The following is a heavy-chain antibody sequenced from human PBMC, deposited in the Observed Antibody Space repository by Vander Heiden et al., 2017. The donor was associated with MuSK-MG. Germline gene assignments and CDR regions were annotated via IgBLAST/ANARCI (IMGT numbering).Heavy chain of an antibody. V-gene: IGHV3-20*01. CDR3: ARGKGYCSGGSCYLDY. J-gene: IGHJ4*02. CDR2: ISWNGDST. Sequence: EVQLVESGGGVVRPGGSLSPSCAASGFTFHAYGMSRVRQAPGKGLEWVSGISWNGDSTGYADSVKGRFTISRDNAKKSLYLQMNSMRAEDTALYHCARGKGYCSGGSCYLDYWGQGTLVTVSS. D-gene: IGHD2-15*01. CDR1: GFTFHAYG.